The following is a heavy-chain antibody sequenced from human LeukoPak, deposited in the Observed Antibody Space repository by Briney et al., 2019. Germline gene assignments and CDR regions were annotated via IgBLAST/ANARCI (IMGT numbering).Heavy chain of an antibody. Sequence: GGSLRLSCAASGFTFSSHWMSWVRQAPGKGLEWVANIKQDGSEKYYVDSVKGRFTISRDNSKNTLYLKMNSLRAEDTAVYYCARDDAPAGGYLDFWGQGTLVTVSS. D-gene: IGHD2-2*01. CDR3: ARDDAPAGGYLDF. CDR1: GFTFSSHW. J-gene: IGHJ4*02. V-gene: IGHV3-7*05. CDR2: IKQDGSEK.